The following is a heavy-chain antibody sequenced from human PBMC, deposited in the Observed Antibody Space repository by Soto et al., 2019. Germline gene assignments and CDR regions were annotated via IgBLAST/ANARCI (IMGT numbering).Heavy chain of an antibody. CDR2: ITPIFGTA. J-gene: IGHJ6*02. CDR1: GYTFTSYG. D-gene: IGHD3-16*01. V-gene: IGHV1-69*06. Sequence: SVKVSCKAAGYTFTSYGISWVRQALGQVLEWMGGITPIFGTANYAQKFQGRVTITADKFTATAYMELRSLTSEDTAMYYCARGDDFDYYYGVDVWGQGTTVTVSS. CDR3: ARGDDFDYYYGVDV.